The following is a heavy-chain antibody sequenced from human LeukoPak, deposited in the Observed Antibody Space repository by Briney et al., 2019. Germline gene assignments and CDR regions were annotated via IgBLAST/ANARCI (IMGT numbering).Heavy chain of an antibody. V-gene: IGHV4-39*07. D-gene: IGHD2-2*01. CDR3: AREGRYQLLAGNDAFDI. J-gene: IGHJ3*02. CDR2: IYYSGST. CDR1: GGSISSSSYY. Sequence: PSETLSLTCTVSGGSISSSSYYWGWIRQPPGKGLEWIGSIYYSGSTYYNPSLKSRVTISVDTSKNQFSLKLSSVTAADTAVYYCAREGRYQLLAGNDAFDIWGQGTMVTVSS.